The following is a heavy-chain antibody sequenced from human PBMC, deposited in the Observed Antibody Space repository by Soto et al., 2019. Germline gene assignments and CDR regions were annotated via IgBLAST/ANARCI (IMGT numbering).Heavy chain of an antibody. D-gene: IGHD5-12*01. CDR3: ARDPGTGLGLR. J-gene: IGHJ4*02. CDR1: GGSLIDYY. CDR2: MYTTGSI. Sequence: PSETLSLTCSVSGGSLIDYYWSWIRQPVGQGLEWIGRMYTTGSIAYNPSLKSRVTLSLDTSKNQFSLKLKSVTAADTAVYYCARDPGTGLGLRWGQGTLVTVSS. V-gene: IGHV4-4*07.